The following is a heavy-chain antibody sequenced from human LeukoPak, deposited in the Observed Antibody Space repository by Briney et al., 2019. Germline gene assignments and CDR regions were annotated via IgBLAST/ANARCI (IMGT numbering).Heavy chain of an antibody. CDR3: ARDGGYDILTGYYILYYFDY. Sequence: ASVKVSCKASGYTFTSYGISWVRQAPGQGLEWMGWISAYNVNTNYAQKLRGRVTMTTDTSTSTAYMELRSLRSDDTAVYYCARDGGYDILTGYYILYYFDYWGQGTLVTVSS. CDR1: GYTFTSYG. J-gene: IGHJ4*02. V-gene: IGHV1-18*01. CDR2: ISAYNVNT. D-gene: IGHD3-9*01.